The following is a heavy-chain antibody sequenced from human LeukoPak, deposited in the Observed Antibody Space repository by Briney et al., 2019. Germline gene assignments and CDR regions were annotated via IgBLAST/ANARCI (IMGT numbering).Heavy chain of an antibody. CDR1: GYRFISDW. J-gene: IGHJ4*02. CDR3: AYGKYYFDN. CDR2: IYPGDSDT. V-gene: IGHV5-51*01. Sequence: GESLKISCKGSGYRFISDWIAWVRQMPGKGLEWMGIIYPGDSDTRYSPSFQGQVTISADKSISTAYLQWSSLRASDTAMYYCAYGKYYFDNWGQGTLVTVSS. D-gene: IGHD4-17*01.